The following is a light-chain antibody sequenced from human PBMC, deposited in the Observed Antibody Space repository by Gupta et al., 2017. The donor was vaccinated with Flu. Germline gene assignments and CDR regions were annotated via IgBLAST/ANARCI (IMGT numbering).Light chain of an antibody. CDR1: SFGSQN. J-gene: IGLJ2*01. V-gene: IGLV3-9*01. CDR3: QVWASGTVV. Sequence: SYELTQPLSVSVALGQTATITCGGNSFGSQNVNWYQQKPGRAPVLVIYRDSDRPSGIPERVSGSVSGNTATLTISRAQVEDEADYFCQVWASGTVVFGGGTKLTVL. CDR2: RDS.